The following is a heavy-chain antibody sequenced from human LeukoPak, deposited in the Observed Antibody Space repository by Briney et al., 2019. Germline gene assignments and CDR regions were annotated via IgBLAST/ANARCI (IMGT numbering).Heavy chain of an antibody. D-gene: IGHD3-3*01. J-gene: IGHJ4*02. V-gene: IGHV3-30*02. CDR3: AKGKRGYYDFWSGQYEFDY. CDR2: IRYDGSNK. Sequence: GGSLRLSCAASGFTFSSYGMHWVRQAPGKGLEWVAFIRYDGSNKYYADSVKGRFTISRDNSKNTLYLQMNSLRAEDTAVYYCAKGKRGYYDFWSGQYEFDYWGQGTLVTVSS. CDR1: GFTFSSYG.